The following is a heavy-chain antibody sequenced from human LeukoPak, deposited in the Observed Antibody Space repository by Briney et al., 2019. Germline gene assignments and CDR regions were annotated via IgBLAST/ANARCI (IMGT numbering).Heavy chain of an antibody. Sequence: GGSLRLSCAASGFTFSSYSMNWVRQAPGKGLEWVSSISSSSSYIYYADSVKGRFTISRDNAKNSLYLQTNSLRAEDTAVYYCARDFEGGSYYDWGQGTLVTVSS. D-gene: IGHD1-26*01. CDR1: GFTFSSYS. CDR3: ARDFEGGSYYD. V-gene: IGHV3-21*01. CDR2: ISSSSSYI. J-gene: IGHJ4*02.